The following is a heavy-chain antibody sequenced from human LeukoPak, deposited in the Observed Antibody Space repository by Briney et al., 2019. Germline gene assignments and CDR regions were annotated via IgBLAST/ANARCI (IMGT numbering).Heavy chain of an antibody. Sequence: GRSLRPSCTGSGFTFGDYAMNWVRQAPGKGLEWVGFIRSKAYDGTTEYAASVKGRFTISRDDSKSIAYLQMNSLKTEDTAVYYCTRVIVATKDYWGQGTLVTVSS. J-gene: IGHJ4*02. V-gene: IGHV3-49*04. D-gene: IGHD5-12*01. CDR2: IRSKAYDGTT. CDR3: TRVIVATKDY. CDR1: GFTFGDYA.